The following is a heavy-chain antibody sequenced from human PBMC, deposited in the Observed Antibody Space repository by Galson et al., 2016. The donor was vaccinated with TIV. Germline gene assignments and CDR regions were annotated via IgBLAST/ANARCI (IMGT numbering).Heavy chain of an antibody. D-gene: IGHD5-12*01. J-gene: IGHJ4*02. V-gene: IGHV5-10-1*01. Sequence: QSGAEVKKPGESLRISCKGSGYSFTTYWISWVRLMPGKGLEWMGKIDPRDSYTNYNPSLQGHVTISADKFINTAYLQCGSLKVSDSAMYYCAIHRGNMVARFVYWGQGTLVTVSS. CDR2: IDPRDSYT. CDR1: GYSFTTYW. CDR3: AIHRGNMVARFVY.